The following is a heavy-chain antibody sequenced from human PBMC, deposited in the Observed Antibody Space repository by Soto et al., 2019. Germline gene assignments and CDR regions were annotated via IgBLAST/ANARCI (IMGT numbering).Heavy chain of an antibody. D-gene: IGHD3-10*01. CDR1: GFTFSSYA. CDR2: ISGSGGST. Sequence: GGSLRLSCAASGFTFSSYAMSWVRQAPGKGLEWVSAISGSGGSTYYADSVKGRFTISRDNSKNTLYLQMNSLRAEDTAVYYCAKKGSMVRGVNFYYYYYMDVWGKGTTVTVSS. J-gene: IGHJ6*03. CDR3: AKKGSMVRGVNFYYYYYMDV. V-gene: IGHV3-23*01.